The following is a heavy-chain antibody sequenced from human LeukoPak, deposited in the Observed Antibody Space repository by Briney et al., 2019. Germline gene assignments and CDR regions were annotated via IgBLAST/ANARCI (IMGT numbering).Heavy chain of an antibody. CDR3: ARGRYYYGSGSYWYDY. Sequence: SETLSLTCTVSGDSISSSSSYWGWIRQPPGEGLEWIGSIYYSGSTYYNTSLKSRVTISVDTSKNQFSLKLSSVTAADTAVYYCARGRYYYGSGSYWYDYWGQGTLVTVSS. D-gene: IGHD3-10*01. J-gene: IGHJ4*02. CDR2: IYYSGST. V-gene: IGHV4-39*07. CDR1: GDSISSSSSY.